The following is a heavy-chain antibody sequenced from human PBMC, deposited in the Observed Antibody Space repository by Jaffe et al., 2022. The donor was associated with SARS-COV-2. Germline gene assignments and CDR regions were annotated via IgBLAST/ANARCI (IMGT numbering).Heavy chain of an antibody. Sequence: QVQLQQWGAGLLKPSETLSLTCAVYGGSFSGYYWSWIRQPPGKGLEWIGEINHSGSTNYNPSLKSRVTISVDTSKNQFSLKLSSVTAADTAVYYCARAPITMVRGVIIGWFDPWGQGTLVTVSS. J-gene: IGHJ5*02. D-gene: IGHD3-10*01. CDR3: ARAPITMVRGVIIGWFDP. V-gene: IGHV4-34*01. CDR1: GGSFSGYY. CDR2: INHSGST.